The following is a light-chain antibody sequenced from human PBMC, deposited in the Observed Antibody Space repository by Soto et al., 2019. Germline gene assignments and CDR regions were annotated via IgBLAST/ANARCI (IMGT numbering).Light chain of an antibody. Sequence: EIVMTQSPATLSVSPGERSTLSFRASQSISSNLAWYQQKPGQAPRLLIYDASTRATGIPARFSGSGSGTEFTLTISSLQSADFAVYYCQQYNNWPRTFGLGTKVDI. CDR2: DAS. J-gene: IGKJ1*01. CDR1: QSISSN. V-gene: IGKV3-15*01. CDR3: QQYNNWPRT.